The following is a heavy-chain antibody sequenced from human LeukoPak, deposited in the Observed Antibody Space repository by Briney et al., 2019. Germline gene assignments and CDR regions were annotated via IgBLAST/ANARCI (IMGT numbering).Heavy chain of an antibody. J-gene: IGHJ3*02. CDR1: GGSISSYY. V-gene: IGHV4-59*08. D-gene: IGHD3-9*01. CDR2: IYYSGST. Sequence: SQTLSLTCTVSGGSISSYYWSWIRQPPGKGLEWIGYIYYSGSTNYNPSLKSRVTISVDTSKNQFSLKLSSVTAADTAVYYCARHVLRYFDWFAGSTHGAFDIWGQGTMVTVSS. CDR3: ARHVLRYFDWFAGSTHGAFDI.